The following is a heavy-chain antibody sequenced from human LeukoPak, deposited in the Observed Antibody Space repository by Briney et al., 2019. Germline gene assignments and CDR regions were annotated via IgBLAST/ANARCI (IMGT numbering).Heavy chain of an antibody. CDR3: ASGYDHDY. D-gene: IGHD1-1*01. CDR1: GGSISSSSYY. Sequence: PSETLSLTCTVSGGSISSSSYYWGWIRQPPGKGLEWIGFVYHSGNTYYNPSLQTRVSLSIDTSKNQFSLKLNSVTAADTAVYYCASGYDHDYWAREPWSPSPQ. V-gene: IGHV4-31*03. CDR2: VYHSGNT. J-gene: IGHJ4*02.